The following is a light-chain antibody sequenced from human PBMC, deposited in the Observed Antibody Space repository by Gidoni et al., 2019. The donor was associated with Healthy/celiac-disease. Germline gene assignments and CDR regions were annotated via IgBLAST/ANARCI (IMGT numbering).Light chain of an antibody. CDR2: DTS. J-gene: IGKJ4*01. CDR3: QQYGASPLT. V-gene: IGKV3-20*01. Sequence: EIILTKSPGTLSVSPGERATLFCRATQPVSGNFLAWYQQKPGQPPSLLIYDTSRRATGVPDRFSGSGSGTDFSLLISRLQTEDSALYYCQQYGASPLTFGGGTRVEI. CDR1: QPVSGNF.